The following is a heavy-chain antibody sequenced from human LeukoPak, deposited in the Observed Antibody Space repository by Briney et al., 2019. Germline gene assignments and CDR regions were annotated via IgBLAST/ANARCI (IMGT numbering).Heavy chain of an antibody. CDR2: MNPNSGNT. Sequence: ASVKVSCKASGYTFTSYDINWVRQATGQGLEWMGWMNPNSGNTGYAQKFQGRVTMTRNTSISTAYMELSSLRSEDTAVYYCARETGMASARNFDYWGQGTLVTVST. D-gene: IGHD1-1*01. V-gene: IGHV1-8*01. CDR3: ARETGMASARNFDY. J-gene: IGHJ4*02. CDR1: GYTFTSYD.